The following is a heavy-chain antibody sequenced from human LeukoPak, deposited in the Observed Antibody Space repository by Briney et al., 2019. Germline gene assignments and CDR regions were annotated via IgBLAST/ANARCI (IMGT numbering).Heavy chain of an antibody. V-gene: IGHV1-18*01. CDR2: ISAYNGNT. CDR1: GYTFTSYG. Sequence: ASVKVSCKASGYTFTSYGISWVRQAPGQGLEWMGWISAYNGNTNYAQKLQGRVTMTTDTSTSTAYMELRSLRSDDTAVYYCARERACYDFWSGYPKLDYWGQGTLVTVSS. D-gene: IGHD3-3*01. CDR3: ARERACYDFWSGYPKLDY. J-gene: IGHJ4*02.